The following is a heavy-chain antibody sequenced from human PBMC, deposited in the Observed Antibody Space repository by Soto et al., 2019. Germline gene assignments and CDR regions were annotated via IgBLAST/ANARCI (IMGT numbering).Heavy chain of an antibody. CDR1: GFTFSSYG. Sequence: GGSLRLSCAASGFTFSSYGMHWVRQAPGKGLEWVAVISYDGSNKYYADSVKGRFTISRDNSKNTLYLQMNSVRAEDTAVYYCAKDRWLYQPLLSFFDYWGLGALVTVTS. CDR3: AKDRWLYQPLLSFFDY. D-gene: IGHD3-10*01. CDR2: ISYDGSNK. J-gene: IGHJ4*02. V-gene: IGHV3-30*18.